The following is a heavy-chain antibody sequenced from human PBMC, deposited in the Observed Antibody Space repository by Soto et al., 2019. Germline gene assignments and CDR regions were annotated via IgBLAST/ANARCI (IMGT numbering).Heavy chain of an antibody. V-gene: IGHV1-69*12. CDR1: GGTFSSYT. Sequence: QVQLVQSGAEVKKPGSSVTVSCKASGGTFSSYTISWVRQAPGQGLEWMGGIIPIFGTANYAQKFQGRVTITAAESTGPAYLELSSLRAEDTAVYYCARGNHRWLQLGGFDLWGRGPLVTVSS. CDR3: ARGNHRWLQLGGFDL. CDR2: IIPIFGTA. J-gene: IGHJ2*01. D-gene: IGHD5-12*01.